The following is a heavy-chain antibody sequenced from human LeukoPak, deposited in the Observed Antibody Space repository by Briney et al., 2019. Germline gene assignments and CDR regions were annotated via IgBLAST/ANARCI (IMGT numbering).Heavy chain of an antibody. V-gene: IGHV4-39*07. J-gene: IGHJ4*02. CDR3: ARGGYDFWSGPISY. D-gene: IGHD3-3*01. CDR1: GGSISSSSYY. Sequence: SETLSLTCIVSGGSISSSSYYWGWIRQPPGKGLEWIGSIYYSGSTYYNPSLKSRVTISVDTSKNQFSLKLSSVTAADTAVYYCARGGYDFWSGPISYWGQGTLVTVSS. CDR2: IYYSGST.